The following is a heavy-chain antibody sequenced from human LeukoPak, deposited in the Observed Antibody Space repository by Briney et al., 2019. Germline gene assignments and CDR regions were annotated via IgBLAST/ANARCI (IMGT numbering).Heavy chain of an antibody. CDR2: INADSGGG. CDR1: GYTFTDYH. D-gene: IGHD6-19*01. J-gene: IGHJ4*02. Sequence: GASVKVSCKASGYTFTDYHMHWVRQAPGQGLEWVGWINADSGGGNYAQEFQGRVTMTRDTSTSTVYMELSSLRSEDTAVYYCARGTPGYSSVWGQGTLVTVSS. CDR3: ARGTPGYSSV. V-gene: IGHV1-2*02.